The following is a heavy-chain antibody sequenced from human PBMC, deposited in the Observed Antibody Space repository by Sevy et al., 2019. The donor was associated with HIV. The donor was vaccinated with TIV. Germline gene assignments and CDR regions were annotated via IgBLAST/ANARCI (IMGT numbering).Heavy chain of an antibody. CDR1: GFTFSSYA. D-gene: IGHD2-2*01. Sequence: GGSLRLSCAGSGFTFSSYAMNWVRQAPGKGLEWVSAISGNGGSTFYADSVKGRFSISRDNSKNTLYLQMNSLRAEDTAIYYCAKDLLIVVGGGMDVWGQGTTVTVSS. CDR3: AKDLLIVVGGGMDV. V-gene: IGHV3-23*01. CDR2: ISGNGGST. J-gene: IGHJ6*02.